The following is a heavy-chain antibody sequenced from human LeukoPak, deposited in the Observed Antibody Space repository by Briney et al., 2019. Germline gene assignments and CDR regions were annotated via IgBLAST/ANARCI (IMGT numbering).Heavy chain of an antibody. D-gene: IGHD6-13*01. CDR1: GFTFSSYA. CDR3: ARDYGSSWYGHYYGMDV. CDR2: INSDGSST. Sequence: GGSLRLSCAASGFTFSSYAMSWVRQAPGKGLVWVSRINSDGSSTSYADSAKGRFTISRDNAKNTLYLQMNSLRAEDTAVYYCARDYGSSWYGHYYGMDVWGKGTTVTVSS. J-gene: IGHJ6*04. V-gene: IGHV3-74*01.